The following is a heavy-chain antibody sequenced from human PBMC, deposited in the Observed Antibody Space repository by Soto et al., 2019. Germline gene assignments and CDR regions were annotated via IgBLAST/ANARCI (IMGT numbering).Heavy chain of an antibody. D-gene: IGHD2-15*01. CDR2: INPNSGGT. Sequence: ASVKVSCKASGYTFTGYYMHWVRQAPGQGLEWMGWINPNSGGTNYAQKCQGRVTMTRDTSISTAYMELSRLRSDDTAVYYCARVSRAANFDYWGQGTLVTVSS. CDR3: ARVSRAANFDY. CDR1: GYTFTGYY. J-gene: IGHJ4*02. V-gene: IGHV1-2*02.